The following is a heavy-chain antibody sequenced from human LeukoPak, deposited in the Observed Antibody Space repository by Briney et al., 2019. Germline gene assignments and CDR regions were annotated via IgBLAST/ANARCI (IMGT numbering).Heavy chain of an antibody. CDR2: IYYSGST. D-gene: IGHD6-13*01. J-gene: IGHJ4*02. CDR1: SGSISTRGYY. V-gene: IGHV4-39*01. CDR3: ARRRHGSSHRDS. Sequence: SETLSPTCTETSGSISTRGYYRRWIRQPPGKGLEWIGNIYYSGSTYYNPSLKSRVTISVDTSETQFFLELSSVTAADTAVYYTARRRHGSSHRDSCGEGTLVTVSS.